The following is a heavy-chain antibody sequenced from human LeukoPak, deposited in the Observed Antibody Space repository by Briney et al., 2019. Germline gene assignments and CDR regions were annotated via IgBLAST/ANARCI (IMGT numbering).Heavy chain of an antibody. CDR3: ARGTVNYCSGGSCYLYYFDY. Sequence: PSETLSLTCTVSGGSISSYYWSWIRQPPGKGLEWIGYIYYSGSTNYNPSLESRVTISVDTSKNQFSLKLSSVTAADTAVYYCARGTVNYCSGGSCYLYYFDYWGQGTLVTVSS. D-gene: IGHD2-15*01. J-gene: IGHJ4*02. CDR2: IYYSGST. CDR1: GGSISSYY. V-gene: IGHV4-59*12.